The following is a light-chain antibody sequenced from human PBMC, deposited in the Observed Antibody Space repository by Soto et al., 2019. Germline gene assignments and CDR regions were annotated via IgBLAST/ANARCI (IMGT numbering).Light chain of an antibody. CDR3: AAWDDSLHGYV. Sequence: QSVLSQPPSASGTPGQRVTISCSGSSSNIGRNTVNWYQQLPGTAPKLLMYSNNQRPSGVPDRFSGSKSDTSASLAISGLQSEDEADYYCAAWDDSLHGYVFGPGTKLTVL. J-gene: IGLJ1*01. CDR1: SSNIGRNT. V-gene: IGLV1-44*01. CDR2: SNN.